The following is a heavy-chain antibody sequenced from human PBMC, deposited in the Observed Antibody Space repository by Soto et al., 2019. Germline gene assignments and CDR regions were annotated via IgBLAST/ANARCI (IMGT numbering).Heavy chain of an antibody. V-gene: IGHV4-31*03. D-gene: IGHD2-15*01. CDR2: IYYSGST. CDR3: ARTSCSGGSCYKIDY. CDR1: GGSISSGGYY. Sequence: QVQLQESGPGLVKPSQTLSLTCTVSGGSISSGGYYWSWIRQHPGKGLEWIGYIYYSGSTYYNPSLKGRVTISVDPSKNQFSLKLSSVTAADTAVYYCARTSCSGGSCYKIDYWGQGTLVTVSS. J-gene: IGHJ4*02.